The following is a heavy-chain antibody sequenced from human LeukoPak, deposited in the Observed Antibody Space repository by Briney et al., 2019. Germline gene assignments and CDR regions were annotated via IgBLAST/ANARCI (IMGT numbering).Heavy chain of an antibody. J-gene: IGHJ6*02. CDR3: ASFSVPAAYYYYGMDV. CDR1: GFTFSSYS. CDR2: ISSSSSYI. V-gene: IGHV3-21*01. Sequence: GGSLRLSCAASGFTFSSYSMNWVRQAPGKGLEWVSSISSSSSYIYYADSVKGRFTISRDNAKNSLYLQMNSLRAEDTAVYYCASFSVPAAYYYYGMDVWGQGTTVTVSS. D-gene: IGHD2-2*01.